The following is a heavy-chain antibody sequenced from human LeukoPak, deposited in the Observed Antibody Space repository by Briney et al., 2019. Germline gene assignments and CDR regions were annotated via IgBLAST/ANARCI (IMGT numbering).Heavy chain of an antibody. CDR3: AKMNRYDSSGYIDY. Sequence: GGSLRLSCAASGFTFSSYAMSWVRQAPGKGLEWVSAISGSGGSTYYADSVKGRFTISRDNSKNTLYLQMNSLRAEDTAVYYCAKMNRYDSSGYIDYWGQGTLVTVSS. V-gene: IGHV3-23*01. CDR1: GFTFSSYA. CDR2: ISGSGGST. J-gene: IGHJ4*02. D-gene: IGHD3-22*01.